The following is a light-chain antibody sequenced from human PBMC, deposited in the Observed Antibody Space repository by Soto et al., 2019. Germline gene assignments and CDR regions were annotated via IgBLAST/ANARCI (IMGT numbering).Light chain of an antibody. CDR2: GAS. CDR3: QQYGSSPWT. CDR1: QSVSSSY. J-gene: IGKJ1*01. Sequence: EIVLTQSPGTLSLSPGERATLSCRASQSVSSSYLAWYQQKPGQAPRPLIYGASSRAIGIPDRFSGSGSGTDFTLTISSLEPDDFAVYYCQQYGSSPWTFGQGTKVEIK. V-gene: IGKV3-20*01.